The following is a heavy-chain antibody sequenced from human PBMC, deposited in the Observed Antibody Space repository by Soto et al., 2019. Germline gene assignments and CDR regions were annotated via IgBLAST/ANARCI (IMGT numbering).Heavy chain of an antibody. CDR2: VSFDGSNE. V-gene: IGHV3-30-3*01. CDR1: GFTFSRYA. Sequence: QVQLVDSGGGVVQPGGSLRLSCSASGFTFSRYAMHWVRQAPGEGLDWVAVVSFDGSNEYYAESVRGRFTISRDTSKNTLYLQMNSLRPEDTAVYFCARPRMSTSTSYHGMDVWGRGTMVTVSS. D-gene: IGHD2-2*01. CDR3: ARPRMSTSTSYHGMDV. J-gene: IGHJ6*02.